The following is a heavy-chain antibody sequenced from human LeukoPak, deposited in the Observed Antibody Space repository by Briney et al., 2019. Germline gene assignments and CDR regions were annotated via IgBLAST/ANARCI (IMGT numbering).Heavy chain of an antibody. CDR2: ISGSSSII. D-gene: IGHD3-22*01. J-gene: IGHJ5*02. CDR3: ATDRTAS. CDR1: GFTFSGFS. V-gene: IGHV3-48*02. Sequence: GGSLRLSCAAPGFTFSGFSMNWVRQAPGKGLEWVSYISGSSSIIYYADSVQGRFTISRDNAKNSLYLQMNSLRDEDTAVYYCATDRTASWGQGTLVTVSS.